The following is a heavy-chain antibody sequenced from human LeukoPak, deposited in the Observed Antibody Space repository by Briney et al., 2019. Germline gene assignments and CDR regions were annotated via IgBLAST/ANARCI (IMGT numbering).Heavy chain of an antibody. V-gene: IGHV5-51*03. J-gene: IGHJ5*02. Sequence: PGESLKISCKGSGYSFTSYWIGWVRQMPGKGLEWMGIIYPGGSDTRYSPSFQGQVTISADKSISTAYLQWSSLKASDTAMYYCARRAESSSLSFDPWGQGTLVTVSS. CDR3: ARRAESSSLSFDP. CDR1: GYSFTSYW. D-gene: IGHD6-6*01. CDR2: IYPGGSDT.